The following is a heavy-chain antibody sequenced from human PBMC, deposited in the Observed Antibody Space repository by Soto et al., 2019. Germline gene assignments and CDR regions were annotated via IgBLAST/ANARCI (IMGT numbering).Heavy chain of an antibody. CDR2: IIPIFGTA. D-gene: IGHD2-21*02. Sequence: QVQLVQSGAEVKKPGSSVKVSCKASGGTFSSYAISWVRQAPGQGHEWMGGIIPIFGTANYAQKFQGRVTITADESTSTAYMELSSLRSEDTAVYYCASANIVVVTAIPEYYGMDVWGQGTTVTVSS. J-gene: IGHJ6*02. V-gene: IGHV1-69*01. CDR1: GGTFSSYA. CDR3: ASANIVVVTAIPEYYGMDV.